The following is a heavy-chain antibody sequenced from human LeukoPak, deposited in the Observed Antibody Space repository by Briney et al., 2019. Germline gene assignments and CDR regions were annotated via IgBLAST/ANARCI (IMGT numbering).Heavy chain of an antibody. CDR1: GFTVSSNY. CDR2: IYSGGST. CDR3: ARVRGPRYYDTSGYYLDY. V-gene: IGHV3-53*01. J-gene: IGHJ4*02. D-gene: IGHD3-22*01. Sequence: AGGSLRLSCAASGFTVSSNYMSWVRQAPGKGLEWVSVIYSGGSTYYADYVKGRFTISRDNSKNTLYLQMNSLRAEDTAVYYCARVRGPRYYDTSGYYLDYWGQGSLVTVSS.